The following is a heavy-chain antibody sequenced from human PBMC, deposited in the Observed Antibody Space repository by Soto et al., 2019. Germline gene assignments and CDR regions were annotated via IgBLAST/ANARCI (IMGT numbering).Heavy chain of an antibody. CDR3: AREMLGLGYYDSSGYYYYYYYGMDV. CDR2: INHSGST. J-gene: IGHJ6*02. V-gene: IGHV4-34*01. D-gene: IGHD3-22*01. Sequence: SETLSLTCAVFGGSFSGYYWSWIRQPPGKGLEWIGKINHSGSTNYNPSLKSRVTISVDTSKNQFSLKLSSVTAADTAVYYCAREMLGLGYYDSSGYYYYYYYGMDVWGQGTTVT. CDR1: GGSFSGYY.